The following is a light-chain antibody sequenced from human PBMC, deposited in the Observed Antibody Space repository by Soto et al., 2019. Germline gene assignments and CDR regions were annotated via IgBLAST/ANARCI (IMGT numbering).Light chain of an antibody. J-gene: IGKJ3*01. V-gene: IGKV3-11*01. CDR2: GAS. Sequence: EIVLTQSPATLSLSPGERATLSCRASRSIGTYLAWYQQKPGQAPRLLIYGASNRATGIPARFSGSGSATDFTLTISSLEPADFAVYYCQQRSNWRFTFGPGTKVDIK. CDR3: QQRSNWRFT. CDR1: RSIGTY.